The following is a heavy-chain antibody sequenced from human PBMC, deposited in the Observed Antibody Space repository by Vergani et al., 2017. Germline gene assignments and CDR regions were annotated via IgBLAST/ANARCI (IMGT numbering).Heavy chain of an antibody. CDR2: ISGSGGST. D-gene: IGHD3-3*01. CDR1: GFTFSSYA. V-gene: IGHV3-23*01. J-gene: IGHJ4*02. CDR3: AKEWLITIFGVVQVESPSDY. Sequence: EVQLLESGGGLVQPGGSLRLSCAASGFTFSSYAMSWVRQAPGKGLEWVSAISGSGGSTYYADSVKGRFTISRDNSKNTLYLQMNSLRAEDTAVYYCAKEWLITIFGVVQVESPSDYWGQGTLVTVSS.